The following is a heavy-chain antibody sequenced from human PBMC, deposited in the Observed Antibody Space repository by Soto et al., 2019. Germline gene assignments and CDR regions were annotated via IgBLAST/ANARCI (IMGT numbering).Heavy chain of an antibody. CDR3: ARHSQLDSSNWYWFAP. D-gene: IGHD6-13*01. V-gene: IGHV4-39*01. Sequence: QLQLQESGPGLVKPSETLSLTCTVSGGSISSPTYYWGWIRQPPGKGLEWIGSIYYSGATYYNPSLKSRVTISVDASKNQFSLKLNSVTAADTAVHYCARHSQLDSSNWYWFAPWGQGTLVTVSS. CDR1: GGSISSPTYY. CDR2: IYYSGAT. J-gene: IGHJ5*02.